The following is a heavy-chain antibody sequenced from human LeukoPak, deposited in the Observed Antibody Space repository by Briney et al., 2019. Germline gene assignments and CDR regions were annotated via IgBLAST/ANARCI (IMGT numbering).Heavy chain of an antibody. CDR3: AKGHTSLAP. CDR1: GFSFTTSW. CDR2: IEQDGSEK. V-gene: IGHV3-7*01. Sequence: GGSLRLSCAASGFSFTTSWMSWVHQAPGKGLEWVASIEQDGSEKYYVDSVKGRFTISRDNAKNSLFLQMNSLRAEDTAVYYCAKGHTSLAPGGQGALVTVSS. D-gene: IGHD5-18*01. J-gene: IGHJ4*02.